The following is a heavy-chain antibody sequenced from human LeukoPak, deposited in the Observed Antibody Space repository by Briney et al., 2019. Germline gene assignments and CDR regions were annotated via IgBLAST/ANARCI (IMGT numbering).Heavy chain of an antibody. Sequence: GGSLRLSCAASGFTFSSNYMCWVRQAPGKGLEWVSLISSGDSTYYTDSVKGRFTISRDKSKNTLYLQMNSLRAEDTAVYYCARDETTVTSSIDYWGQGTLVTVSS. CDR2: ISSGDST. J-gene: IGHJ4*02. CDR1: GFTFSSNY. D-gene: IGHD4-17*01. CDR3: ARDETTVTSSIDY. V-gene: IGHV3-66*01.